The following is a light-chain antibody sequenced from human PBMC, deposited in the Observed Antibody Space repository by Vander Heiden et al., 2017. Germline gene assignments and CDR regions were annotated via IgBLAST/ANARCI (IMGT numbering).Light chain of an antibody. CDR3: SSYTSSSTYV. CDR2: DVS. CDR1: SSDVGDYNY. Sequence: QSALTQPASVSASPGQSITISCTGTSSDVGDYNYVSWYQQYPGKAPKVLIYDVSSRPSGVSIRFSGSKSGNTASLTIIGLQTEDEADYFCSSYTSSSTYVFGTGTKVTVL. J-gene: IGLJ1*01. V-gene: IGLV2-14*03.